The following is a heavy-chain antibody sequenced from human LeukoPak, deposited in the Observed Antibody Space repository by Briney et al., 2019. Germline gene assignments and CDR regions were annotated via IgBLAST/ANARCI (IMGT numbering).Heavy chain of an antibody. CDR2: IYTSGST. CDR1: GGSISSGSYY. J-gene: IGHJ4*02. V-gene: IGHV4-61*02. CDR3: ASSDFWSGCYIDY. D-gene: IGHD3-3*01. Sequence: SETLSLTCTVSGGSISSGSYYWSWIRQPAGKGLEWIGRIYTSGSTNYNPSLKSRVTISVDTSKNQFSLKLSSVTAADTAVYYCASSDFWSGCYIDYWGQGTLVTVSS.